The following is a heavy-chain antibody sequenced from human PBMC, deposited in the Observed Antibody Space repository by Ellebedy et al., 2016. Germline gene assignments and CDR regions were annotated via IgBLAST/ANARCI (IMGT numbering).Heavy chain of an antibody. D-gene: IGHD5-12*01. J-gene: IGHJ4*02. V-gene: IGHV3-33*01. CDR2: IWYDGSNK. CDR1: GFTFSSYG. CDR3: ATDATTDFDY. Sequence: GESLKISCAASGFTFSSYGMHWVRQAPGKGLEWVAVIWYDGSNKYYADSVKGRFTISRDNSKNTLYLQMNSLRAEDTAVYYCATDATTDFDYWGQGTLVTVSS.